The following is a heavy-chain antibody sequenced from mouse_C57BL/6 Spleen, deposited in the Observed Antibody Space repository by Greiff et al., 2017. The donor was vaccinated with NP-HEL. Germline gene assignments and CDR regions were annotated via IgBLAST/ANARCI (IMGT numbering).Heavy chain of an antibody. CDR2: IWWDDDK. CDR3: ARMSRYYYGSSYGGYFDV. Sequence: QVTLKESGPGILQPSQTLSLTCSFSGFSLSTFGMGVGWIRQPSGKGLEWLAHIWWDDDKYYNPALKSRLTISKDTSKNQVFLKIANVDTADTATYYCARMSRYYYGSSYGGYFDVWGTGTTVTVSS. V-gene: IGHV8-8*01. J-gene: IGHJ1*03. D-gene: IGHD1-1*01. CDR1: GFSLSTFGMG.